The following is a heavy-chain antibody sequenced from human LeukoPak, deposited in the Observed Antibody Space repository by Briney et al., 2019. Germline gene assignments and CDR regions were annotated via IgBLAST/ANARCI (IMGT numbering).Heavy chain of an antibody. CDR3: AKGPIVGATGAFDI. CDR2: ISGSGGST. CDR1: GFTVSSNY. D-gene: IGHD1-26*01. J-gene: IGHJ3*02. Sequence: GGSLRLSCAASGFTVSSNYMSWVRQAPGKGLEWVSAISGSGGSTYYADSVKGRFTISRDNSKNTLYLQMNSLRAEDTAVYYCAKGPIVGATGAFDIWGQGTMVTVSS. V-gene: IGHV3-23*01.